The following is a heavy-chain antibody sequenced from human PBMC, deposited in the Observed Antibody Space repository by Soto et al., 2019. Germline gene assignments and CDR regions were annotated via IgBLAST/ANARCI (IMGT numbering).Heavy chain of an antibody. J-gene: IGHJ4*02. Sequence: PSETLSLTCTVSGGSISSYYWSWIRQPPGKGLEWIGYIYYSGSTNYNPSLKSRVTISVDTSKNQFSLKLSSVTAADTAVYYCARVGYYDSSGYYYGPRFDYWGQGTLVTVS. CDR1: GGSISSYY. CDR2: IYYSGST. V-gene: IGHV4-59*01. CDR3: ARVGYYDSSGYYYGPRFDY. D-gene: IGHD3-22*01.